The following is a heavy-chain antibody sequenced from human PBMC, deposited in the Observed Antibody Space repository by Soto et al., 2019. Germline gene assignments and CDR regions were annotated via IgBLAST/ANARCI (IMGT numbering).Heavy chain of an antibody. Sequence: AASVKVSCKASGYTFTSYGISWVRQAPGQGLEWMGWISAYNGNTNYAQKLQGRVTMTTDTSTSTAYMELRSLRAEDTALYYCAISQDRGGRTTFIYWGQGTQVTVS. CDR1: GYTFTSYG. V-gene: IGHV1-18*01. D-gene: IGHD3-16*01. CDR2: ISAYNGNT. J-gene: IGHJ4*02. CDR3: AISQDRGGRTTFIY.